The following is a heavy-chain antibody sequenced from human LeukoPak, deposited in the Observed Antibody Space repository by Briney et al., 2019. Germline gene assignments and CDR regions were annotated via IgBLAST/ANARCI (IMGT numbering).Heavy chain of an antibody. CDR3: ARARDGYPIGYFDY. V-gene: IGHV3-21*01. D-gene: IGHD5-24*01. J-gene: IGHJ4*02. CDR2: ISSSSSNI. CDR1: GFTFSSYS. Sequence: PGGSLRLSCAASGFTFSSYSMNWVRQAPGKGLEWVSSISSSSSNIYYADSVKGRFTISRDNAKNSLYLQMNSLRAEDTAVYYCARARDGYPIGYFDYWGQGTLVTVSS.